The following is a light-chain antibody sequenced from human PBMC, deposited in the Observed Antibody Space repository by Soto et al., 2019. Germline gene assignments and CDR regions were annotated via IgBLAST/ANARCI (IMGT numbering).Light chain of an antibody. CDR2: DAS. V-gene: IGKV3-11*01. CDR3: QQRSNXPWT. CDR1: QRISGY. J-gene: IGKJ1*01. Sequence: DIVLTQSPATPSFSPGQRATLSCRAIQRISGYLAWYQQKPGQAPRLLIYDASNRATGNPGRFSGSGSGTDYSLTVSSLDPEDFAAYYGQQRSNXPWTFAQGTK.